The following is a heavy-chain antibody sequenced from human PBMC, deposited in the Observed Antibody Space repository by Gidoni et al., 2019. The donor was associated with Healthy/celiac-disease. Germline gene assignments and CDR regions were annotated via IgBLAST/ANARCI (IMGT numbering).Heavy chain of an antibody. Sequence: QVQLVESGGGVVQPGRSLRLSCAASGFTFSSYAMHWVRQAPGKGLGWVAVISYDGSNKYYADSVKGRFTISRDNSKNTLYLQMNSLRAEDTAVYYCARDRGTIFGVVTNYYYYYGMDVWGQGTTVTVSS. V-gene: IGHV3-30-3*01. CDR1: GFTFSSYA. CDR3: ARDRGTIFGVVTNYYYYYGMDV. CDR2: ISYDGSNK. D-gene: IGHD3-3*01. J-gene: IGHJ6*02.